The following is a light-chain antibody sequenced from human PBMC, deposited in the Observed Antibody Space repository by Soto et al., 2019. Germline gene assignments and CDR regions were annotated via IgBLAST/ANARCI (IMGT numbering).Light chain of an antibody. V-gene: IGKV1-5*01. CDR3: HQYKDYSPLT. J-gene: IGKJ4*01. CDR2: DAS. Sequence: DIQMTQSPATVSASVGDRVIITCRGSQSISTWLAWYQQKPGRAPKLLIYDASNLESGVPSRFSGSGSGTEFTLTIRNLQPDDFATYFCHQYKDYSPLTFGGGTRVDIK. CDR1: QSISTW.